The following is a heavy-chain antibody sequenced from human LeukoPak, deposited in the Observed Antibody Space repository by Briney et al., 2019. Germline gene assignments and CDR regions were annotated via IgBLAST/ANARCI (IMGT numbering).Heavy chain of an antibody. V-gene: IGHV1-2*02. Sequence: ASVKVSCKASGYSFTGYYIHWVRQVPGRGLEWVGWINPKDGATNYAQNFQARVTMTRDTSISTVSMEVISLKSDDTATYYCARAGTKFAPADYWGQGTLVTVSS. D-gene: IGHD3-9*01. CDR3: ARAGTKFAPADY. J-gene: IGHJ4*02. CDR2: INPKDGAT. CDR1: GYSFTGYY.